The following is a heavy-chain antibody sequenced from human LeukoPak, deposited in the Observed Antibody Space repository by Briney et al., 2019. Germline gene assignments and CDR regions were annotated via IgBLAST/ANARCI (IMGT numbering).Heavy chain of an antibody. CDR3: ARETYYYDSSGYYYPGGFDY. V-gene: IGHV3-48*03. Sequence: PGGSLRLSCTASGFTFGNYEMNWVRQAPGKGLEWISYISSSGSTIDYADSVKGRFTTSRDNAKNSLYLQMNSLRAEDTAVYYCARETYYYDSSGYYYPGGFDYWGQGTLVTVSS. CDR1: GFTFGNYE. J-gene: IGHJ4*02. D-gene: IGHD3-22*01. CDR2: ISSSGSTI.